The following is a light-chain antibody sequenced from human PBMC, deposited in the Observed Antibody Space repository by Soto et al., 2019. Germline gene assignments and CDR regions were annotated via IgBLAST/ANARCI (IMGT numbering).Light chain of an antibody. Sequence: EVVLTQSPGTLALSPVERDSLSCRASQSVSNNYLAWYQQKPGQSPKLLIFGSSDRATGILDRFSGSVSRTDFTLTISRLEPKDFAVYYCQQYGSSPPYTFDQGTKLEIK. V-gene: IGKV3-20*01. CDR2: GSS. CDR3: QQYGSSPPYT. J-gene: IGKJ2*01. CDR1: QSVSNNY.